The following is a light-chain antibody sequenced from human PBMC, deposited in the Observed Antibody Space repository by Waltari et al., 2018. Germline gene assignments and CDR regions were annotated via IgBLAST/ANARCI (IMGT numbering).Light chain of an antibody. CDR3: QQANSFPYT. CDR2: AAS. CDR1: QDVGRW. J-gene: IGKJ2*01. V-gene: IGKV1-12*01. Sequence: DIQMTQSPSSVSASVGDRITITCRASQDVGRWLAWYQQKPGKAPQLLIFAASNLRTGVPSRFSGSGHGTDFTLSISSLQPEDFATYFCQQANSFPYTFGLGTKLE.